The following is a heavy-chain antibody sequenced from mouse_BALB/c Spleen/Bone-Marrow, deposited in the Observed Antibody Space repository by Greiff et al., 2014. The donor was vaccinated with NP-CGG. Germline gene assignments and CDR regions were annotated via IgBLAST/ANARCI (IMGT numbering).Heavy chain of an antibody. J-gene: IGHJ3*01. Sequence: VQLQQSGAELVKPGASVKLSCTASGFNIKDTYMHWVKQRPEQGLEWIGRIDPANGNTKYDPKFQGKATITADTSSNTAYLQLSSLTSEDTAVYYWARNYGYGKSFAYWGQGTLVTVPA. D-gene: IGHD2-2*01. CDR3: ARNYGYGKSFAY. V-gene: IGHV14-3*02. CDR1: GFNIKDTY. CDR2: IDPANGNT.